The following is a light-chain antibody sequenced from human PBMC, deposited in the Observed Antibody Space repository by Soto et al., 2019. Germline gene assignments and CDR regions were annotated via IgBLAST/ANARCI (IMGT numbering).Light chain of an antibody. CDR2: ANK. V-gene: IGLV1-40*01. J-gene: IGLJ1*01. Sequence: SLLTPPPPMSVATGARGTISRPWGSTNVGAGYDVHWYQQLPGTAPKLLIYANKNRPAGVPDRFSASKSGTSASLAITGFQAEDEADYYCQSYDTSPSGYVFGTGTKVTVL. CDR3: QSYDTSPSGYV. CDR1: STNVGAGYD.